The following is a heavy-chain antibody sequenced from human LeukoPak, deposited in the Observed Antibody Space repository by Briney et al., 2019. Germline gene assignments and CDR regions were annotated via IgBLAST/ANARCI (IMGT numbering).Heavy chain of an antibody. V-gene: IGHV3-53*01. Sequence: GGSLRLSCAASGFTVSSNYISWVRQAPGKGLEWVSVIYSGGSTYYADSVKGRFTISRDNSKNTLYLQMNSLRAEDTAVYYCARDAGYYSYYFDYWGQGTLVTVSS. J-gene: IGHJ4*02. CDR1: GFTVSSNY. D-gene: IGHD5-12*01. CDR3: ARDAGYYSYYFDY. CDR2: IYSGGST.